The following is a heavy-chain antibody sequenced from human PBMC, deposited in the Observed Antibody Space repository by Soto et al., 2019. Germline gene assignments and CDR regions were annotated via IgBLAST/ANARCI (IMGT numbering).Heavy chain of an antibody. D-gene: IGHD3-22*01. V-gene: IGHV1-46*01. CDR2: INPSGGST. Sequence: ASVKVSCKASGYTFTSYYMHWVRQAPGQGLEWMGIINPSGGSTSYAQKFQGRVTMTRDTSTSTVYMELSSLRSEDTAVYYCATERDSSGYYPNWFDPWGQGTLVTVSS. CDR3: ATERDSSGYYPNWFDP. J-gene: IGHJ5*02. CDR1: GYTFTSYY.